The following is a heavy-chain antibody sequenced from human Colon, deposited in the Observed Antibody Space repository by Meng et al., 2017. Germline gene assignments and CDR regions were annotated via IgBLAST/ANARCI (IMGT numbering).Heavy chain of an antibody. CDR3: GTYTSGSYTPPPAD. V-gene: IGHV3-23*01. CDR1: GLTFSSRV. CDR2: ITDSGVGT. D-gene: IGHD6-19*01. J-gene: IGHJ4*02. Sequence: GESLKISCAASGLTFSSRVMSWVRQAPGKGLEWLSAITDSGVGTFYADSVKGCFTISRDNSKNTLYLQMSSLRAEDTAVYYCGTYTSGSYTPPPADWGQGTLVTVSS.